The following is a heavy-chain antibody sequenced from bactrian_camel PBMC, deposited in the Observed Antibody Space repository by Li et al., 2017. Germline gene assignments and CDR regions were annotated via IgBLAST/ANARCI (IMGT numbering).Heavy chain of an antibody. V-gene: IGHV3S55*01. CDR1: VDTIGRYC. Sequence: HVQLVESGGGSVQVGGSLRLSCVASVDTIGRYCMGWFRQAPGKQREWVAGLDSDGIASYADSVKGRFTISQDGAKNTLYLHMNNLKPEDTAMYHCAAASLGPTLCMKWVANPLSYDYVHWGQGTQVTVS. CDR3: AAASLGPTLCMKWVANPLSYDYVH. J-gene: IGHJ4*01. CDR2: LDSDGIA. D-gene: IGHD5*01.